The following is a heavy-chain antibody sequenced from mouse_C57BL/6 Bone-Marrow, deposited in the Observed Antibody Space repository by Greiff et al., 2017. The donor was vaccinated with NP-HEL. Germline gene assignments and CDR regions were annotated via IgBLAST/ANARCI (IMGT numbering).Heavy chain of an antibody. V-gene: IGHV1-54*01. J-gene: IGHJ3*01. CDR1: GYAFTNYL. Sequence: QVQLQQSGAELVRPGTSVKVSCKASGYAFTNYLIEWVKQRPGQGLEWIGVINPGSGGTNYNEKFKGKATLTAYKSSSTAYMQLSSLTSEDSAVYFCARNYYGSPAWFAYWGQGTLVTVSA. CDR2: INPGSGGT. D-gene: IGHD1-1*01. CDR3: ARNYYGSPAWFAY.